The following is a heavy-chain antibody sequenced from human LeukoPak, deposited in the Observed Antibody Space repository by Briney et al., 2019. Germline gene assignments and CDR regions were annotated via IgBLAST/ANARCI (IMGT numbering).Heavy chain of an antibody. D-gene: IGHD4/OR15-4a*01. CDR2: MNPNSGNT. Sequence: ASVKVSCKASGYTFTSYVINWVRQATGQGLEWMGCMNPNSGNTGYAQKFQGRVTITRNTSISTAYMELSSLRSEDTAVYYCARGLSRASLSPGYWGQGTLVTVSS. V-gene: IGHV1-8*03. J-gene: IGHJ4*02. CDR3: ARGLSRASLSPGY. CDR1: GYTFTSYV.